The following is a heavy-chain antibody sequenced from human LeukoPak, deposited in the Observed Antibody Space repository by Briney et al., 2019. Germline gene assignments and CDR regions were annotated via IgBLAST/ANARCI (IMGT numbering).Heavy chain of an antibody. D-gene: IGHD3-10*01. CDR3: AKADTMVRTITSLGFDP. V-gene: IGHV3-43D*03. J-gene: IGHJ5*02. CDR1: GFTFSSYA. Sequence: PGGSLRLSCAASGFTFSSYAMHWVRQAPGKGLEWVSLISWDGGSTYYADSVKGRFTISRDNSKNSLYLQMNSLRAEDTALYYCAKADTMVRTITSLGFDPWGQGTLVTVSS. CDR2: ISWDGGST.